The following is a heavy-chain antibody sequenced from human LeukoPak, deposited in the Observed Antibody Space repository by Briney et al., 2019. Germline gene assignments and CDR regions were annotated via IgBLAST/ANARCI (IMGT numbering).Heavy chain of an antibody. D-gene: IGHD2-2*01. J-gene: IGHJ4*02. CDR2: IIPIFGTA. CDR3: ARGWWCSSTSCHGGFDY. Sequence: SVKVSCKASGGTFSSYAISWVRQAPGQGLEWMGRIIPIFGTANYAQKFQGRVTITTDESTSTAYMELSSLRSGDTAVYYCARGWWCSSTSCHGGFDYWGQGTLVTVSS. CDR1: GGTFSSYA. V-gene: IGHV1-69*05.